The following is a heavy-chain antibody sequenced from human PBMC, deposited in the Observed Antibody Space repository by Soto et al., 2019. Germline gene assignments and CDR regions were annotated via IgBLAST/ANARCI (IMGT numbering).Heavy chain of an antibody. CDR3: ARDKRRYLDWLKTPYYYYGMDV. CDR1: GFTFSSYA. Sequence: PGGSLRLSCAASGFTFSSYAMHWVRQAPGKGLEWVAVISYDGSNKYYADSVKGRFTISRDNSKNTLYLQMNSLRAEDTAVYYCARDKRRYLDWLKTPYYYYGMDVWGQGTTVTVYS. J-gene: IGHJ6*02. CDR2: ISYDGSNK. V-gene: IGHV3-30-3*01. D-gene: IGHD3-9*01.